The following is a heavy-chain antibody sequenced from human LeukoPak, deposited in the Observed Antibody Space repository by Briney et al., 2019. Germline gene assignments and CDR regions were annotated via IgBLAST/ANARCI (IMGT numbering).Heavy chain of an antibody. Sequence: AGGSLRLSCAASGFTFSSYWMTWVRQAPGKGLEWVGNIKGDGSEKYYVDSVKGRFTISRDNAKNSLYLQMNSLRAEDTAVYYCAKFHIVVVNGYFDYWGQGTLVTVSS. V-gene: IGHV3-7*01. J-gene: IGHJ4*02. CDR1: GFTFSSYW. CDR3: AKFHIVVVNGYFDY. CDR2: IKGDGSEK. D-gene: IGHD2-21*01.